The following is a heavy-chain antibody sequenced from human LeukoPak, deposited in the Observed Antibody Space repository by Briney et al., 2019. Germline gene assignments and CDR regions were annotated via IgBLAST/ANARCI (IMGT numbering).Heavy chain of an antibody. V-gene: IGHV3-30*04. CDR3: VRLTAAGRRTDFDY. Sequence: GTSLRLSCAASGFTFSSYAMHWVRQAPGKGLEWVAAISYDGSNRYYADSVKGRYTISRDNSKNTLYLQMNSLRTEDTAVYYCVRLTAAGRRTDFDYWGQGTLVTVSS. CDR1: GFTFSSYA. J-gene: IGHJ4*02. CDR2: ISYDGSNR. D-gene: IGHD6-13*01.